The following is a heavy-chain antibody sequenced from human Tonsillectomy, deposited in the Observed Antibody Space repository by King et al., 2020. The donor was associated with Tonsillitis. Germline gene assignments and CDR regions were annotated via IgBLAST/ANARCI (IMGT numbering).Heavy chain of an antibody. CDR1: GFTFSNYA. J-gene: IGHJ4*02. CDR3: AKDLSYVDYLSCEDYFDY. Sequence: VQLVESGGGLVQPGGSLRLSCAASGFTFSNYAMTWVRQAPGKGLEWVSGISGSGDTTYYADSVKGRVTISRDNSKNTVYLQMHSLRAEDTAVYYCAKDLSYVDYLSCEDYFDYWVQGTPVTVSS. V-gene: IGHV3-23*04. CDR2: ISGSGDTT. D-gene: IGHD4-17*01.